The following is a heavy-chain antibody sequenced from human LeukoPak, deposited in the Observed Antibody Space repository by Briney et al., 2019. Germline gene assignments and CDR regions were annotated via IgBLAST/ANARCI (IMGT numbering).Heavy chain of an antibody. V-gene: IGHV3-30-3*01. CDR3: ARDGVTTAYYYYYMDV. J-gene: IGHJ6*03. CDR2: ISYDGSNN. CDR1: GFTFSSYA. Sequence: PGGSLRLSCAASGFTFSSYAIHWVRQAPGKGLEWVAVISYDGSNNYYADSVKGRFTISRDNSKNTLYLQMNSLRAEDTAVYYCARDGVTTAYYYYYMDVWGKGTTVTVSS. D-gene: IGHD4-17*01.